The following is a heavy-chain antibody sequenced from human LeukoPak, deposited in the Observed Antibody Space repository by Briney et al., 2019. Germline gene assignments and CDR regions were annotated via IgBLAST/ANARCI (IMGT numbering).Heavy chain of an antibody. CDR3: AKELRYGYSYGYAYGMDV. J-gene: IGHJ6*02. V-gene: IGHV3-53*05. CDR2: IYSGGST. D-gene: IGHD5-18*01. CDR1: GFTVSSNY. Sequence: GGSLRLSCAASGFTVSSNYMSWVRQAPGKGLEWVSVIYSGGSTYYADSVKGRFTISRDNSKNTLYLQMNSLRAEDTAVYYCAKELRYGYSYGYAYGMDVWGQGTTVTVSS.